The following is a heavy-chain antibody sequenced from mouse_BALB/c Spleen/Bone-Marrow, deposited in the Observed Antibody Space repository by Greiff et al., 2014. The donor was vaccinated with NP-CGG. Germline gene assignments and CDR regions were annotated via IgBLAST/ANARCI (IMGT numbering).Heavy chain of an antibody. V-gene: IGHV5-9-3*01. CDR2: ISSGGSYT. Sequence: EVKLVESGGGLVKPGGSLKLSCAASGFTFSSYAMSWVRQTPEKRLEWVATISSGGSYTYYPDSAKGRFTISRDNAKNTLYLQMSSLRSEDTAMYYCARHDYAYWGQGTLVTVSA. J-gene: IGHJ3*01. D-gene: IGHD2-4*01. CDR1: GFTFSSYA. CDR3: ARHDYAY.